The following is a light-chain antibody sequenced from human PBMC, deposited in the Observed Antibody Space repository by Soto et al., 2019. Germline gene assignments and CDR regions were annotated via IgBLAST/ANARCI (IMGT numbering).Light chain of an antibody. J-gene: IGKJ1*01. V-gene: IGKV3-15*01. CDR2: GIS. Sequence: EMVMTQSPATLSVSPGESATLSCRSSQNVNGALAWYQQKPGQAPRLLIYGISARATGIPARFSGSGSGTQFTLTISGLQSEDSAVYYCQHYTNWPRTFGQGTKVVIK. CDR3: QHYTNWPRT. CDR1: QNVNGA.